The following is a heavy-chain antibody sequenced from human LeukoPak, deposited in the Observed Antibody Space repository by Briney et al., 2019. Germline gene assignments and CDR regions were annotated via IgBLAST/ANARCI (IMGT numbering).Heavy chain of an antibody. J-gene: IGHJ4*02. CDR2: INPSGGGT. D-gene: IGHD3-22*01. CDR1: GYTFSSHY. CDR3: ERVVYDSSGYYSFDY. Sequence: GASVKVSCKASGYTFSSHYMHWVRQAPGQGLEWMGTINPSGGGTSYAQKFQGRVTMTRDTSTSTVYMDLSSLRSEETAVYYCERVVYDSSGYYSFDYWGQGTLVTVSS. V-gene: IGHV1-46*01.